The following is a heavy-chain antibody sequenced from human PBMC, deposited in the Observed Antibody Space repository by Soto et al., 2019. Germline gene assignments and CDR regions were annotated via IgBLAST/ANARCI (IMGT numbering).Heavy chain of an antibody. CDR1: GLSISSYY. Sequence: SETLFLTCTVSGLSISSYYWSWIRQPPGKGLERFGYIYYSGSTNYNSSLKGRVTISVDTSKNQFSLKLSSVTAADTAVYYCARRNYSPFYYYYYMDVWGKGTTVTVSS. CDR3: ARRNYSPFYYYYYMDV. V-gene: IGHV4-59*08. J-gene: IGHJ6*03. D-gene: IGHD1-7*01. CDR2: IYYSGST.